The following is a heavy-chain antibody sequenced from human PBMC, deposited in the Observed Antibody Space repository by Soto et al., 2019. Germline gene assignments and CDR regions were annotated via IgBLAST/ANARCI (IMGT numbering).Heavy chain of an antibody. CDR3: ARGSGSFVYGMDA. Sequence: ASVKVSCKASGYSFTTYFMHWVRQAPGQGLEWVGRINPSTGSTSYAQKFQGRVNMTRDTSTSTVYMELNSLRSEDTAVFYCARGSGSFVYGMDAWGQGTKVTVSS. CDR1: GYSFTTYF. CDR2: INPSTGST. V-gene: IGHV1-46*01. D-gene: IGHD3-10*01. J-gene: IGHJ6*02.